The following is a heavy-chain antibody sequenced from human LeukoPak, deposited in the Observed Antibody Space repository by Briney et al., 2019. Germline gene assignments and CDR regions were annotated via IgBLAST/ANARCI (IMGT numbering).Heavy chain of an antibody. CDR3: VRSRHRIAVAGGSAFDI. Sequence: SETLSLTCAVYGGSFSGYYWSWIRQPPGKGLEWIGEINHSGSTNYNPSLKSRVTISVDTSKNQFSLKLSSVTAADTAVYYCVRSRHRIAVAGGSAFDIWGQGTMVTVSS. CDR2: INHSGST. J-gene: IGHJ3*02. CDR1: GGSFSGYY. V-gene: IGHV4-34*01. D-gene: IGHD6-19*01.